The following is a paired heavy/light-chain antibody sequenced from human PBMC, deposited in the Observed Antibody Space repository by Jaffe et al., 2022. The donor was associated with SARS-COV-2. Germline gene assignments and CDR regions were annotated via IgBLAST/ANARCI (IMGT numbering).Heavy chain of an antibody. CDR1: GFTFSSYT. CDR2: INNNGRIT. Sequence: EVQLMESGGGLVQPGGSLTLSCAVSGFTFSSYTMQWVRQAPGKGLEYVSGINNNGRITLYANSVKGRFTISRDNSKSTLYLQMGSLTVEDMAVYYCAKAGAAAGTKKGGMDVWGQGTTVTVSS. J-gene: IGHJ6*02. D-gene: IGHD1-7*01. CDR3: AKAGAAAGTKKGGMDV. V-gene: IGHV3-64*01.
Light chain of an antibody. J-gene: IGLJ1*01. Sequence: QSVLTQPPSVSGAPGQRVTISCTGSSSNIGAPYDVHWYQQLPGTAPKLLVYSDNNRPSGVPDRFSGSKSGTSASLAISGLRAEDEADYYCQSFDSSLNIHVFGTGTKVTVL. V-gene: IGLV1-40*01. CDR2: SDN. CDR3: QSFDSSLNIHV. CDR1: SSNIGAPYD.